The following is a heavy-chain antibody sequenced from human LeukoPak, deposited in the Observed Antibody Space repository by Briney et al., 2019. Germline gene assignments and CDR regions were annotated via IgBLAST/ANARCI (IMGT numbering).Heavy chain of an antibody. CDR3: AKDITMVRGVIITSSYYMDV. CDR2: IRYDGSNK. Sequence: GGSLRLSCAASGFTFSSYGMHWVRQAPGKGLEWVAFIRYDGSNKYYADSVKGRFTISRDNSKNTLYLQMNSLRAEDTAVYYCAKDITMVRGVIITSSYYMDVWGKGTTVTVSS. J-gene: IGHJ6*03. CDR1: GFTFSSYG. D-gene: IGHD3-10*01. V-gene: IGHV3-30*02.